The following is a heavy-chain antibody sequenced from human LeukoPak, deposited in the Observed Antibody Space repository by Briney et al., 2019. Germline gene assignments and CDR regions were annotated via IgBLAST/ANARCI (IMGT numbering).Heavy chain of an antibody. D-gene: IGHD2-2*02. CDR1: VFTFSSYG. CDR3: AKDRCSSTSCYIYY. CDR2: IRYDGSNK. J-gene: IGHJ4*02. Sequence: GGSLRLSCAASVFTFSSYGMHGVRQAPGRGLEWVAFIRYDGSNKYSADSVKGRFTISRDNSKNTLYLQMNSLRAEDTAVYYCAKDRCSSTSCYIYYWGQGTVVTVSS. V-gene: IGHV3-30*02.